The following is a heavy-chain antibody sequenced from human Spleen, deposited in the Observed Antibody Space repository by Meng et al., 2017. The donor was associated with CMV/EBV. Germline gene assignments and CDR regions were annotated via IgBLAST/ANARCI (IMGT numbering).Heavy chain of an antibody. D-gene: IGHD1-1*01. CDR1: GFKFSDYY. Sequence: GGSLRLSCAASGFKFSDYYMSWIRQAPGKGLEWVSYISPSGSDIYYADSVKGRFTISRDNAKNSLYLQMNSLRAEDTALYYCARRVENWFDPWGQGTLVTVSS. J-gene: IGHJ5*02. CDR3: ARRVENWFDP. CDR2: ISPSGSDI. V-gene: IGHV3-11*01.